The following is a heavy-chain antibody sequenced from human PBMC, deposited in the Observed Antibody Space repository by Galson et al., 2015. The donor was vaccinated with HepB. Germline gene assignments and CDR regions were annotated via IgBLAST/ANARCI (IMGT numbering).Heavy chain of an antibody. J-gene: IGHJ4*02. CDR2: IVVGSGNT. V-gene: IGHV1-58*01. CDR1: RFTFTSSA. Sequence: SCKASRFTFTSSAVQWVRQTRGQRLEWIGWIVVGSGNTNYAQKFQKRVTITRDMSTSTAYMELNSLRSEDTAVYYCAAGTTVTKRHWGQGTLVTVSS. CDR3: AAGTTVTKRH. D-gene: IGHD4-17*01.